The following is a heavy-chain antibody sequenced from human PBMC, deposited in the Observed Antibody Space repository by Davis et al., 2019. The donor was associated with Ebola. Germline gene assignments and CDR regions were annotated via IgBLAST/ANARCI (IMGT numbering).Heavy chain of an antibody. V-gene: IGHV1-2*04. CDR3: ARGMVGWFGELLYETYNWFDP. Sequence: AASVKVSCKASGYTFTGYYMHWVRQAPGQGLEWMGWINPNSGGTNYAQKFQGWVTMTRGTSISTAYMELSRLRSDDTAVYYCARGMVGWFGELLYETYNWFDPWGQGTTVTVSS. J-gene: IGHJ5*01. D-gene: IGHD3-10*01. CDR1: GYTFTGYY. CDR2: INPNSGGT.